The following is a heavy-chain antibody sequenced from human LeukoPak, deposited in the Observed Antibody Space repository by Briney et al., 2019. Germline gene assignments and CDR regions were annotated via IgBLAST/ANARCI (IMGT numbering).Heavy chain of an antibody. CDR2: ISWNSGSI. D-gene: IGHD3-10*01. Sequence: LAGGSLRLSFAASGFTFDDYAMHSVRQAPGRGLGWVSGISWNSGSIGYADSVKGRFTISRDNAKNSLYLQMNSLRADDTALYYCAKDQGRFGELFYTYYFDYWGQGTLVTVSS. J-gene: IGHJ4*02. CDR3: AKDQGRFGELFYTYYFDY. CDR1: GFTFDDYA. V-gene: IGHV3-9*01.